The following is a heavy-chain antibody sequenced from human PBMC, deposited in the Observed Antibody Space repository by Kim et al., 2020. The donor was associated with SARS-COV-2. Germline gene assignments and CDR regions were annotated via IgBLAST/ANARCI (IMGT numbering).Heavy chain of an antibody. V-gene: IGHV7-4-1*02. Sequence: ASVKVSCKASGYTFTTYAMNWVRQAPGQGPEWMGWISTATGNPTYALGFTGRFVFSLDTSVSTAYLQISSLKAEDTAVYYCARELGIEVVGTRGWLDWGQGTLVTVYS. CDR2: ISTATGNP. CDR3: ARELGIEVVGTRGWLD. CDR1: GYTFTTYA. J-gene: IGHJ4*02. D-gene: IGHD6-19*01.